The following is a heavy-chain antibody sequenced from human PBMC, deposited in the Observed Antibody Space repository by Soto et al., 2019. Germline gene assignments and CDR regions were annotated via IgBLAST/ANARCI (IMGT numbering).Heavy chain of an antibody. CDR1: SGTVNTNA. CDR2: SVPFNEIT. J-gene: IGHJ4*01. Sequence: VQSGAEMKEPGSSVEASCTVSSGTVNTNAISWGRQAPGRGPEWMGGSVPFNEITENAQKFQARVSMTADTTTSQVDMEVRDLRAENTAIFYCAIGNSSRAALPIWDQGT. D-gene: IGHD1-26*01. CDR3: AIGNSSRAALPI. V-gene: IGHV1-69*17.